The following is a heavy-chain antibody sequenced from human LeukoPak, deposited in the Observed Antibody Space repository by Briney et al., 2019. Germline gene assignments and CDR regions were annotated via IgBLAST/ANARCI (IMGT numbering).Heavy chain of an antibody. CDR3: SRGPLPVTYSYDY. Sequence: PGGSLRLSCAASGFSFSSYWMSWLRQARGGGLEGVANIKQGGSDKKYVDSVKGRFTISRDNAKNSLYLQMNSLRADDTAVYYCSRGPLPVTYSYDYWGQGTLVTVSS. V-gene: IGHV3-7*04. D-gene: IGHD5-18*01. CDR2: IKQGGSDK. CDR1: GFSFSSYW. J-gene: IGHJ4*02.